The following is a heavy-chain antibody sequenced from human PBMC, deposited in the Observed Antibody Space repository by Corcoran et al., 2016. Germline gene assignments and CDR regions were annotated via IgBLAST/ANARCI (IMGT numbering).Heavy chain of an antibody. V-gene: IGHV1-46*01. D-gene: IGHD6-13*01. CDR1: GYTFTSYY. J-gene: IGHJ4*02. CDR3: ARGPDSPYSSPSYYFDY. Sequence: QVQLVQSGAEVKKPGASVKVSCKASGYTFTSYYMHWVRQAPGQGLEWMGIINPSGGSTSYAQKFQGRVTMTRDTSTSTVYMELSSLRSEDKAVYYCARGPDSPYSSPSYYFDYWGQGTLVTVSS. CDR2: INPSGGST.